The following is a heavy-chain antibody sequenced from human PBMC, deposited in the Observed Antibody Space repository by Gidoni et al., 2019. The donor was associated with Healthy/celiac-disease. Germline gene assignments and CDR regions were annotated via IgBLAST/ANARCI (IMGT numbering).Heavy chain of an antibody. CDR3: ARGNSGSYVLDY. D-gene: IGHD1-26*01. V-gene: IGHV4-34*01. J-gene: IGHJ4*02. CDR1: GGSFSGYY. CDR2: INHSGST. Sequence: QVQLQQWGAGLLKPSETLSLTCAVYGGSFSGYYWSWIRQPSGKGLEWIGEINHSGSTNYNPSLKSRVTISVDTSKNQFSLKLSSVTAADTAVYYCARGNSGSYVLDYWGQGTLVTVSS.